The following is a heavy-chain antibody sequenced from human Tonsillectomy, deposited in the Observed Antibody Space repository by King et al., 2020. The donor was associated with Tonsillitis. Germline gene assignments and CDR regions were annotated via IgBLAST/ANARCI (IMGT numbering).Heavy chain of an antibody. CDR1: GGSFSGYY. J-gene: IGHJ6*02. CDR3: ARSISYNRMLGYGSGSSPRRYYYYGMDV. V-gene: IGHV4-34*01. Sequence: VQLQQWGAGLLKPSETLSLTCAVYGGSFSGYYWSWIRQPPGKGLEWIGEINHSGSTNYNPSLKSRVTISVDTSKNQFSLKLSSVTAADTALYYCARSISYNRMLGYGSGSSPRRYYYYGMDVWGQGTTVTVSS. CDR2: INHSGST. D-gene: IGHD3-10*01.